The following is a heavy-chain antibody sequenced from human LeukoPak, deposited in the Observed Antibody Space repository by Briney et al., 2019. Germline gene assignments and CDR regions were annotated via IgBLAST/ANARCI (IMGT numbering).Heavy chain of an antibody. J-gene: IGHJ4*02. V-gene: IGHV3-23*01. D-gene: IGHD3-22*01. Sequence: GGSLRLSCAVSGFTFSSYAMSWVRQAPGKGLEWVSGISGSGGSTYYADSVKGRFTISRDKSKNTLYLQMNSLRAEDTAVYYRAKVPYDSSGYYYFDYWGQGTLVTVSS. CDR1: GFTFSSYA. CDR2: ISGSGGST. CDR3: AKVPYDSSGYYYFDY.